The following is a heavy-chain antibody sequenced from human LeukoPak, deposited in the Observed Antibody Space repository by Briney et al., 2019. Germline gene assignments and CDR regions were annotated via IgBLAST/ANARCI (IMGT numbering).Heavy chain of an antibody. V-gene: IGHV5-51*01. J-gene: IGHJ6*02. Sequence: GESLKISCKGSGYSFTSYWIGWVRQMPGKGLEWMGIIYPGDSDTRYSPSFQGQVTISADKSISTAYLQWSSLKASDPAMYYCARLTYGGNSGVYGMDVWGQGTTVTVSS. CDR1: GYSFTSYW. CDR2: IYPGDSDT. D-gene: IGHD4-23*01. CDR3: ARLTYGGNSGVYGMDV.